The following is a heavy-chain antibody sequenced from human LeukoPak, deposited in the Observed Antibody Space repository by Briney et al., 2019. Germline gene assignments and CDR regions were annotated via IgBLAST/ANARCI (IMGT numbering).Heavy chain of an antibody. Sequence: ASVKVSCKASGYTFTSYDINWVRQATGQGLEWMGWMNPNSGNTGYAQKFQGRVTMTRNTSISTAYMELSSLRSEDTAVYYCARVKLLWFGEEPHNWFDPWGQGTLVTVSS. CDR2: MNPNSGNT. CDR1: GYTFTSYD. J-gene: IGHJ5*02. V-gene: IGHV1-8*01. D-gene: IGHD3-10*01. CDR3: ARVKLLWFGEEPHNWFDP.